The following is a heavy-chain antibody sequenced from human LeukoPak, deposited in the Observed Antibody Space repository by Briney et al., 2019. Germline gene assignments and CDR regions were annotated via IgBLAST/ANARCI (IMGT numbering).Heavy chain of an antibody. J-gene: IGHJ3*02. CDR2: IYYSGST. CDR3: ARHPFISNDAFDI. D-gene: IGHD3-3*02. Sequence: PSETLSLTCAVYGGSFSGYYWSWIRQPPGKGLEWIGYIYYSGSTNYNPSLKSRVTISVDTSKNQFSLKLSSVTAADTAVYYCARHPFISNDAFDIWGQGTMVTVSS. CDR1: GGSFSGYY. V-gene: IGHV4-59*08.